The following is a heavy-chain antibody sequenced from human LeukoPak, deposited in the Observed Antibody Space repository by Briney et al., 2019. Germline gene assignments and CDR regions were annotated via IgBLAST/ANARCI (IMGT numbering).Heavy chain of an antibody. D-gene: IGHD6-13*01. CDR1: GGSISSYY. CDR2: IYYSGST. J-gene: IGHJ6*02. Sequence: SETLSLTCTVSGGSISSYYWSWSRQPPGKGLEWIGNIYYSGSTNYNPSLKSRVTISVDTSKNQFSLKLSSVTAADTAVYYCARTEQQLVAPYYYYGMDVWGQGTTVTVSS. CDR3: ARTEQQLVAPYYYYGMDV. V-gene: IGHV4-59*01.